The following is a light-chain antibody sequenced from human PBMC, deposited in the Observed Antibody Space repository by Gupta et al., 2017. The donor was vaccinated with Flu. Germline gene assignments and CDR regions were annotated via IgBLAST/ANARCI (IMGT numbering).Light chain of an antibody. Sequence: VVMTHSPLSLNVTLVQSAPISFASSERPVYIDGNTYLHWFEQRPGHSPQRFIPKVSTRDAGVRERFSGSGSGTDFRLKMSRVEAEDVGVYYCRHDVKWAWTFGQGTKVEI. J-gene: IGKJ1*01. V-gene: IGKV2-30*01. CDR2: KVS. CDR1: ERPVYIDGNTY. CDR3: RHDVKWAWT.